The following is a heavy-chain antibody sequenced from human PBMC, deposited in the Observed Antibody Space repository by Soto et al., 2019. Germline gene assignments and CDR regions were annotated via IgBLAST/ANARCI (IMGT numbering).Heavy chain of an antibody. Sequence: QAQLVESGGGVVQPGRSLRLSCAASGFIFSSYGMHWVRQAPGKGLEWVAAIWYDGSNKYYADSVKGRFTISRDNSKNTLYLQMSSLRAEDTAIYYCARRGTVREPHGMEVWGQGTTVTVSS. J-gene: IGHJ6*02. CDR1: GFIFSSYG. CDR2: IWYDGSNK. V-gene: IGHV3-33*01. D-gene: IGHD2-21*02. CDR3: ARRGTVREPHGMEV.